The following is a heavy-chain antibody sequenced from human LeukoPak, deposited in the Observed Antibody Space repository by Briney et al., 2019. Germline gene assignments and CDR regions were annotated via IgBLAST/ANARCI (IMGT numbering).Heavy chain of an antibody. CDR2: IYYSGST. V-gene: IGHV4-59*01. CDR3: ARVVVITFQVDY. J-gene: IGHJ4*02. D-gene: IGHD3-22*01. Sequence: SETLSLTCTVSGGSISSYYWSWIRQPPGKGLEWIGYIYYSGSTNYNPSLKSRVTISVDTSKNQFSLKLSSVTAADTAVYYCARVVVITFQVDYWGQGTLVTVSS. CDR1: GGSISSYY.